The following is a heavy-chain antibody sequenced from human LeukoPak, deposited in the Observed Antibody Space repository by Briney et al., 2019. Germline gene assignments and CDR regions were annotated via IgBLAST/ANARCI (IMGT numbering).Heavy chain of an antibody. V-gene: IGHV4-4*07. D-gene: IGHD3-16*02. CDR3: ARGGNHYVWGSYRYYGY. CDR2: IYTSGST. J-gene: IGHJ4*02. CDR1: GDSLSSNY. Sequence: SETLSLTCTVSGDSLSSNYWSWIRQPAGKGLEWIGRIYTSGSTNYNPSFKSRVTMSVDTSKNQFSLKLSSVTAADTAVYYCARGGNHYVWGSYRYYGYWGQGTLVTVSS.